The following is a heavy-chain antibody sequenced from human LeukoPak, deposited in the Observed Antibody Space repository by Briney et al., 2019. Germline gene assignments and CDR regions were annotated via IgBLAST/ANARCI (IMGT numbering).Heavy chain of an antibody. Sequence: PGGSLRLSCAASGFTFSSYAMTWVRQAPGKGLEWVSAISNSASSTYYADSVKGRFTISRDNSKNTLYLQMNSLRAEDTAVYYCTKDGAGTYYGMDVWGQGTTVTVSS. J-gene: IGHJ6*02. CDR2: ISNSASST. V-gene: IGHV3-23*01. CDR1: GFTFSSYA. CDR3: TKDGAGTYYGMDV. D-gene: IGHD6-19*01.